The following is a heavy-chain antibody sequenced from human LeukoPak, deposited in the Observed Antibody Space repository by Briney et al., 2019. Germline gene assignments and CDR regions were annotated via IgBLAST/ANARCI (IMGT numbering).Heavy chain of an antibody. V-gene: IGHV1-2*02. CDR2: INPNSGGT. Sequence: GASVKVSCKASGYTFTGYNMQWLRQAPGQGLEWMGWINPNSGGTNYAQKFQGRVTMTRDTSISTAYMELSRLRSDDTAVYYCAGEYYDSIVSGFDYWGQGTLVTVSS. J-gene: IGHJ4*02. CDR1: GYTFTGYN. CDR3: AGEYYDSIVSGFDY. D-gene: IGHD3-3*01.